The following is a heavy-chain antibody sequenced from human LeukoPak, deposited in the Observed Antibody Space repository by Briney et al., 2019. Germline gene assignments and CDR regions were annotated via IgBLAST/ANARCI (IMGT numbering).Heavy chain of an antibody. CDR3: ATLATADTGL. J-gene: IGHJ4*02. CDR1: GRSFSGYY. V-gene: IGHV4-34*01. CDR2: INHSGST. D-gene: IGHD6-13*01. Sequence: SETLSLTCAVYGRSFSGYYWSWIRQPPGRGLEWIGEINHSGSTNYNPSLKSRVTISVDTSKNQFSLKLSSVTAADTAVYYCATLATADTGLWGQGTLVTVSS.